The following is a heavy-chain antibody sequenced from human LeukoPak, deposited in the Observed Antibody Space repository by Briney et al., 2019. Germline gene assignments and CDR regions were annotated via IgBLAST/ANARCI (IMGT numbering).Heavy chain of an antibody. Sequence: SETLSLTCTVSGGSISSYYWSWIRQPPGKGLEWIGYIYYSGNTNYNPSLKSRVTISVDTSKNQVSLKLRSVTAADTAVYYCAREIYYDVSDVFDIWGQGTVVTVSS. CDR2: IYYSGNT. V-gene: IGHV4-59*01. CDR3: AREIYYDVSDVFDI. J-gene: IGHJ3*02. CDR1: GGSISSYY. D-gene: IGHD3-22*01.